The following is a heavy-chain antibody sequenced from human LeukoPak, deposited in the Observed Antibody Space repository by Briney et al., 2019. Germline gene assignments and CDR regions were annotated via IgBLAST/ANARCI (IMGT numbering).Heavy chain of an antibody. D-gene: IGHD2-15*01. CDR1: GFTLSSHY. V-gene: IGHV3-7*01. J-gene: IGHJ3*02. CDR2: IKQDGSDK. Sequence: GGSLRLSYRASGFTLSSHYMSWVRQAPGVGLEWVANIKQDGSDKYYVDSVKGRFTISRDNAKNSVFLQMNSLRAEDTAVYYCAREGIVVVGATIDDAFDIWGQGTMVTVSS. CDR3: AREGIVVVGATIDDAFDI.